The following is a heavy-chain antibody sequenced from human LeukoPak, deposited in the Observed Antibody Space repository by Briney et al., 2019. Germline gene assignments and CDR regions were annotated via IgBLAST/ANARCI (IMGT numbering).Heavy chain of an antibody. CDR1: GFTFSSYA. V-gene: IGHV3-23*01. CDR2: ISVGGGST. CDR3: AKDLTPPLEVRGVIAPEFDY. D-gene: IGHD3-10*01. Sequence: PGGSLRLSCAASGFTFSSYAMSWVRQAPGKGLEWVSAISVGGGSTYYADSVKGRFTISRDNSKNTLYLQMNSLRAEDTAVYYCAKDLTPPLEVRGVIAPEFDYWGQGTLVTVSS. J-gene: IGHJ4*02.